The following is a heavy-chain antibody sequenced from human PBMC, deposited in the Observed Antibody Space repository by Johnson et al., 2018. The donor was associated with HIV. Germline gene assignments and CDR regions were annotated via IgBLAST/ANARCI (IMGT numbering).Heavy chain of an antibody. CDR2: IYSGGST. J-gene: IGHJ3*02. Sequence: VQLMESGGGLVQPGGSLRLSCAASGFTVSSNYMTWVRQAPGKGLEWVSVIYSGGSTYYADSVKGRFTISRDNSKNTLYLQMNSLRAEDTAVYYCARNYYDSSDAFDIWGQGTMVTVSS. CDR3: ARNYYDSSDAFDI. CDR1: GFTVSSNY. D-gene: IGHD3-22*01. V-gene: IGHV3-66*01.